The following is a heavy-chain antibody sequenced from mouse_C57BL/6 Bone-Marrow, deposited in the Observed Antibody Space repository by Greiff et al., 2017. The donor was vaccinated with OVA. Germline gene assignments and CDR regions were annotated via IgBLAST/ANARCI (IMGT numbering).Heavy chain of an antibody. D-gene: IGHD2-1*01. CDR2: IDPSDSYT. CDR1: GYTFTSYW. CDR3: ASGNYPGYFDY. V-gene: IGHV1-50*01. Sequence: QVHVKQPGAELVKPGASVKLSCKASGYTFTSYWMQWVKQSPGQGLEWIGEIDPSDSYTNYNQKFKGKATLTVDTSSSTAYMQRSSLTSEDSAVYYGASGNYPGYFDYWGQGTTLTVSS. J-gene: IGHJ2*01.